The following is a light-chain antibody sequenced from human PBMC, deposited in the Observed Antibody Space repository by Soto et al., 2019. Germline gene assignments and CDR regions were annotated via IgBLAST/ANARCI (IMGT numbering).Light chain of an antibody. J-gene: IGLJ1*01. CDR3: ISYTDRQSYL. CDR2: AVS. V-gene: IGLV2-14*03. CDR1: SSDIGSYDH. Sequence: QSCLTQPASVSGSPGQSITISCIGTSSDIGSYDHVAWYQQFPGKSPKLIIYAVSDRPSGVSDRFSGSKSGISASLTISGLQTEDEADYYCISYTDRQSYLFGTGTKVTVL.